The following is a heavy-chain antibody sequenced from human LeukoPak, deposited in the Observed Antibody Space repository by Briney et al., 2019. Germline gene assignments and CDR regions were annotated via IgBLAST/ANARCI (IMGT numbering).Heavy chain of an antibody. CDR2: IWYDGSNK. CDR3: ARDRYCSSTSCYTPGGFDY. D-gene: IGHD2-2*02. J-gene: IGHJ4*02. CDR1: GFTFSSYG. V-gene: IGHV3-33*01. Sequence: GGSLRLSCAASGFTFSSYGMHWVRQAPGKGLEWVAVIWYDGSNKYYADSMKGRFTISRDNSKNTLYLQMNSLRAEDTAVYYCARDRYCSSTSCYTPGGFDYWGQGTLVTVSS.